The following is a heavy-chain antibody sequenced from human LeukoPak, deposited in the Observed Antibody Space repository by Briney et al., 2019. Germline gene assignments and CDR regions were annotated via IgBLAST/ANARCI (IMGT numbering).Heavy chain of an antibody. J-gene: IGHJ4*02. D-gene: IGHD2-2*01. CDR1: GYAFTGHR. CDR3: ARHTSTYLDQ. V-gene: IGHV1-2*02. Sequence: ASVKVSCKASGYAFTGHRLHWVRQAPGQRLEWMGWINPDSGGTRYAQKFQGRVTMTRDTSTSTAYMELSRLGSDDTAVYFCARHTSTYLDQWGQGALVTVSS. CDR2: INPDSGGT.